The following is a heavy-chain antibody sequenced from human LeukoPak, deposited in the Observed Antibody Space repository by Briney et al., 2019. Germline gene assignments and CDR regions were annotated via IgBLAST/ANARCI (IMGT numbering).Heavy chain of an antibody. D-gene: IGHD6-13*01. CDR1: GFTFSTYW. V-gene: IGHV3-7*03. J-gene: IGHJ4*02. Sequence: GGSLRLSCAASGFTFSTYWMSWVRQAPGRGLEWVANINQDGSGKDYVDSLKGRFTISRDNTKNSLYLQMNSLRAEDTAVYYCARGYRYVVYWGQGTLVTVSS. CDR3: ARGYRYVVY. CDR2: INQDGSGK.